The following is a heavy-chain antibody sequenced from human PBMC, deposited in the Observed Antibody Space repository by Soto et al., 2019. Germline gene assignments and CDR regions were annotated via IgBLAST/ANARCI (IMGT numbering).Heavy chain of an antibody. J-gene: IGHJ6*02. D-gene: IGHD2-2*01. CDR3: ARDLGRDIVPAAMGGARYYGMDV. CDR1: GGSISSSNW. Sequence: PSETLSLTCAVSGGSISSSNWWSWVRQPPGKGLEWIGEIYHSGSTNYNPSLKSRVTISVDKSKNQFSLKLSSVTAADTAVYYCARDLGRDIVPAAMGGARYYGMDVWGQGTTVTVSS. V-gene: IGHV4-4*02. CDR2: IYHSGST.